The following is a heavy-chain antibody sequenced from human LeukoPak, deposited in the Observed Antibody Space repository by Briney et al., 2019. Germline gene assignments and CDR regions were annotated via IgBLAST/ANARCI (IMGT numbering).Heavy chain of an antibody. J-gene: IGHJ4*02. CDR2: IYYSGGT. CDR1: GGSISSSSYY. D-gene: IGHD1-26*01. V-gene: IGHV4-39*01. CDR3: ARQEEWELPIDY. Sequence: SETLSLTSTVSGGSISSSSYYWGWIRQPPGKGLEWIGSIYYSGGTYYNPSLKSRVTISVDTSKNQFSLKLSSVTAADTAVYYCARQEEWELPIDYWGQGTLVTVSS.